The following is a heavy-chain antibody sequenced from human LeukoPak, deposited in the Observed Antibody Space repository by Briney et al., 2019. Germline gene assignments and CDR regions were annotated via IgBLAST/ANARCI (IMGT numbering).Heavy chain of an antibody. CDR3: ARGYCSGGTCYLVENWLDP. CDR1: GYTLTAYY. V-gene: IGHV1-2*06. CDR2: INPNSGGT. J-gene: IGHJ5*02. Sequence: ASVKVPCKASGYTLTAYYVYWVRQAPGQGLEWMGRINPNSGGTDYAQNFQGRVTMTRDTSISTAYMELSRLRSDDTAVYYCARGYCSGGTCYLVENWLDPWGQGTLVTVSS. D-gene: IGHD2-15*01.